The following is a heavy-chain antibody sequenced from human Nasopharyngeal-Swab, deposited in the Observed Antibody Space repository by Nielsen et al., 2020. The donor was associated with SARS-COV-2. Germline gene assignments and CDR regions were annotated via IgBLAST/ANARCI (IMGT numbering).Heavy chain of an antibody. CDR3: ARHGMAEDY. D-gene: IGHD5-24*01. CDR1: GYIFTSYD. Sequence: ASVKVSCKASGYIFTSYDISWVRQARGQGLEWMGLIGAYNGNTNYAQKFQDRVTMNTDTSTRTVYMELRSLRSDDTAVYYCARHGMAEDYWGQGTLVTVSS. J-gene: IGHJ4*02. V-gene: IGHV1-18*01. CDR2: IGAYNGNT.